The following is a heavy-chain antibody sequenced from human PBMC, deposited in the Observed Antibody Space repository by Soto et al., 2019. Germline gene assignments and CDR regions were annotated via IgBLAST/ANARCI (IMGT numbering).Heavy chain of an antibody. J-gene: IGHJ4*02. V-gene: IGHV2-5*02. CDR3: AHSLQVTVTTYYFDS. Sequence: QITLKESGPTLVKPTQTLTLTCSFSGFSLTTSGVGVGWFRQPPGKALEWLALLYWGDDKHYRPSLKSRLTVTKDTSKNSIILTMTNMDPADTATYYCAHSLQVTVTTYYFDSWGQGTLVTVSS. CDR1: GFSLTTSGVG. D-gene: IGHD4-17*01. CDR2: LYWGDDK.